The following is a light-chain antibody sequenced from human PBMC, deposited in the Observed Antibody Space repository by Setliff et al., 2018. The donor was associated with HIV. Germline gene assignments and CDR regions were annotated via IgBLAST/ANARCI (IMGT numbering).Light chain of an antibody. J-gene: IGLJ1*01. V-gene: IGLV2-14*03. CDR1: SNDVGGYNY. Sequence: QSALTQPASVSGSPGQSITISCTGASNDVGGYNYVSWYQQHPGKAPKLMIYDVTNRPSGVSNRFSGSKSGNTASLTIPGLQAEDEADYYCSSYTSTTFYVFGSGTKVTVL. CDR3: SSYTSTTFYV. CDR2: DVT.